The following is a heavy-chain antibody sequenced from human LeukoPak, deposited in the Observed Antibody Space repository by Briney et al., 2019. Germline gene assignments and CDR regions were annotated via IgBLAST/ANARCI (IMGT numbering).Heavy chain of an antibody. D-gene: IGHD2-15*01. CDR2: ISGDSHSP. J-gene: IGHJ6*02. Sequence: GGSLSLSCAASGFTFDDYAMQWVRQAPGRGLEWVSFISGDSHSPLYADSVKGRFTISRDNSKNSLYLQMNSLRKRDTGLFYCARDTEGSIYCYYYYGMDVWGQGTTVTVSS. V-gene: IGHV3-43*02. CDR3: ARDTEGSIYCYYYYGMDV. CDR1: GFTFDDYA.